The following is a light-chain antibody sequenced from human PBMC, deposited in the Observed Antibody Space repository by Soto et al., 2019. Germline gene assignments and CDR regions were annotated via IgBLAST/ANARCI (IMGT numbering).Light chain of an antibody. CDR3: SSYTSRSTLVV. V-gene: IGLV2-14*01. CDR2: EVS. Sequence: QSALTQPASVSGSPGQSITISCTGTTSDVGGYNYVSWYQQHPGKAPKLMIYEVSNRPSGVSNRFSGSKSGNTASLTISGLQAEDEAVYYCSSYTSRSTLVVFGGGTKLTVL. CDR1: TSDVGGYNY. J-gene: IGLJ2*01.